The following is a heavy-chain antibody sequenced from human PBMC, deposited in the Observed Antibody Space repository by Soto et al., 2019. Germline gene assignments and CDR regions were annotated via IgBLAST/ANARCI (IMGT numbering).Heavy chain of an antibody. D-gene: IGHD4-17*01. Sequence: EVQRLESGGGLVQPGGSLRLSCAASGFTFSSYAMSWIRQAPGKGLEWVSAISGSGGSTYYADSVKGRFTISRDNSKNTLYLQMNSLRAEDTAVYYCATPYGDYLSGAFDIWGQGTMVTVSS. V-gene: IGHV3-23*01. CDR3: ATPYGDYLSGAFDI. J-gene: IGHJ3*02. CDR2: ISGSGGST. CDR1: GFTFSSYA.